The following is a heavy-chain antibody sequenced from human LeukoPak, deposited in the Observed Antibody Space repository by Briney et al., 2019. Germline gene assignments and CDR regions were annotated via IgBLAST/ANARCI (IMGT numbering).Heavy chain of an antibody. J-gene: IGHJ5*02. CDR1: GFTFSSYA. CDR2: INGSGGST. V-gene: IGHV3-23*01. CDR3: AKKYSTGLDP. Sequence: GGSLRLPCAASGFTFSSYAMSWVRQAPGKGLEWVSDINGSGGSTYYADSVKGRFTISRDNSKNTLYLQMNSLRAEDTAVYYCAKKYSTGLDPWGQGTLVTVSS. D-gene: IGHD1-26*01.